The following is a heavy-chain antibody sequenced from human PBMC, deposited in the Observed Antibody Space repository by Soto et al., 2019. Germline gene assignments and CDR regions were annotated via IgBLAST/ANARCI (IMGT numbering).Heavy chain of an antibody. J-gene: IGHJ6*02. CDR1: GFIFSGYY. Sequence: QVQLVESGGGLVKPGGSLRLSCAASGFIFSGYYMTWIRQAPGKGLEWVSYISGSGSHIYYADSLKGRFTISRDNAKNSLYLQLNSLRVEDTAVYYCARARPDIVMVAGATPGYYGMDVWGQGTTVTVSS. CDR3: ARARPDIVMVAGATPGYYGMDV. CDR2: ISGSGSHI. V-gene: IGHV3-11*01. D-gene: IGHD2-15*01.